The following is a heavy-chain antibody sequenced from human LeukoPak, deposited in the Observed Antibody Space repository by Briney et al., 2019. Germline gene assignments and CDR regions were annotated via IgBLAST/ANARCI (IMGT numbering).Heavy chain of an antibody. J-gene: IGHJ6*03. V-gene: IGHV1-18*01. CDR2: ISPYNGDT. Sequence: ASVKVSCKASGYTFTSYGISWVRQAPGQGLEWMGWISPYNGDTNYAQNLQGRVTMTTDTSTSTAYMELRGLRSDDTAVYYCARKAANFYYYMDVWGQGTTVIISS. CDR1: GYTFTSYG. CDR3: ARKAANFYYYMDV. D-gene: IGHD2-15*01.